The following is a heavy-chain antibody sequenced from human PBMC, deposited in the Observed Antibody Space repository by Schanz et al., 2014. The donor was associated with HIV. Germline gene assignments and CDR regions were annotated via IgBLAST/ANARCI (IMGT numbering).Heavy chain of an antibody. Sequence: VQVVESGGGLVQPGRSLRLSCAASGFTFSSYGMYWVRQAPGKGLEWVAVISHDGSKKYYADSVRGRITISRDNSKNTLYLQMNSLRADDTAVYYCAKGWRGYSISSLVDYWGQGSLVTVSS. CDR2: ISHDGSKK. CDR1: GFTFSSYG. J-gene: IGHJ4*02. CDR3: AKGWRGYSISSLVDY. D-gene: IGHD6-6*01. V-gene: IGHV3-30*18.